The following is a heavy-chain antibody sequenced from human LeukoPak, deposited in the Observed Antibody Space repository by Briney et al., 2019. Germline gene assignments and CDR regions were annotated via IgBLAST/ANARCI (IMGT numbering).Heavy chain of an antibody. CDR1: GGTFSSYA. D-gene: IGHD3-3*01. J-gene: IGHJ6*03. CDR2: IIPIFGTA. Sequence: SVKVSCKASGGTFSSYAISWVRQAPGQGLEWMGGIIPIFGTANYAQKFQGRVTITTDESTSTAYMELSSLRSEDTAVYYCATWDYDFWSGYSSDYYYMDVWGKGTTATVSS. V-gene: IGHV1-69*05. CDR3: ATWDYDFWSGYSSDYYYMDV.